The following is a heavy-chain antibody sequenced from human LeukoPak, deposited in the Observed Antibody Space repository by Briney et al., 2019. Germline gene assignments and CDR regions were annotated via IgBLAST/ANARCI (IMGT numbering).Heavy chain of an antibody. CDR1: GYTFTGYY. CDR3: ASLNYDFWSGRPSDYYYYMDV. J-gene: IGHJ6*03. V-gene: IGHV1-2*02. D-gene: IGHD3-3*01. CDR2: INPNSGGT. Sequence: ASVKVSCKASGYTFTGYYMHWVRQAPGQGLEWMGWINPNSGGTNYAQKFQGRVTMTRDTSISTAYMELSRLRSDDTAVYCCASLNYDFWSGRPSDYYYYMDVWGKGTTVTVSS.